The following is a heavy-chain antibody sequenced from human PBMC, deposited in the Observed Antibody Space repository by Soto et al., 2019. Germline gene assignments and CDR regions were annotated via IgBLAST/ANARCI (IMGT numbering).Heavy chain of an antibody. Sequence: QVQLVESGGGVVQPGRSLRLSCAASGFTFSSYGMHWVRQVPGKGLEWVAVIWYDGSNKYYADSVKGRFTISRDNSKNTLYLQMNSLRAEDTAVYYCAREIAARPGFYYYYGMDVWGQGTTVTVSS. D-gene: IGHD6-6*01. CDR1: GFTFSSYG. CDR3: AREIAARPGFYYYYGMDV. V-gene: IGHV3-33*01. J-gene: IGHJ6*02. CDR2: IWYDGSNK.